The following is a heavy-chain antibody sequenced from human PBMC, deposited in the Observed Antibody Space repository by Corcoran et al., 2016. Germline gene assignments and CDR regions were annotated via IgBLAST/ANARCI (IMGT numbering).Heavy chain of an antibody. J-gene: IGHJ3*02. CDR1: GYTFTNYF. CDR2: INPSVGGT. D-gene: IGHD1-1*01. V-gene: IGHV1-46*01. Sequence: QVQLVQSGAVVNKPGASVEVSCKASGYTFTNYFMHWVRQAPGQGLEWMGMINPSVGGTSYAQKFQGRVTMTRDTSTSTVYMDLSSLRSEDTAVYYCAREGPGAPVTTHALDIWGQGTMVTVSS. CDR3: AREGPGAPVTTHALDI.